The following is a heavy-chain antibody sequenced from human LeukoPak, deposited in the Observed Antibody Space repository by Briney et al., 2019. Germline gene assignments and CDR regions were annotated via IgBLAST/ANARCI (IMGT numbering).Heavy chain of an antibody. CDR3: ARRSSSWDHFDY. V-gene: IGHV1-18*01. CDR2: ISTYNGNT. D-gene: IGHD6-13*01. Sequence: ASVKVSCKASGYTFTSYGISWVRQAPGQGLEWMGWISTYNGNTNYAQKVQRRVTMTTDTSTSTAYMELRSLRSDDTAVYYCARRSSSWDHFDYWGQGTLVTVSS. CDR1: GYTFTSYG. J-gene: IGHJ4*02.